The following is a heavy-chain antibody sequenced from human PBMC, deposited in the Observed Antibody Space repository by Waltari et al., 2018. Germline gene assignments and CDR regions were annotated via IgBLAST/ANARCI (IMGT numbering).Heavy chain of an antibody. CDR1: GYRFTTHW. CDR3: ASGYYSRPIDF. J-gene: IGHJ4*02. D-gene: IGHD1-26*01. Sequence: EVQLVQSGAEVRKPGESLTLSCQGSGYRFTTHWIAWVRQMPGKGLEWMRLINPEDSDTTISPSFQGQVTISADKSTRTAFLQWRSLKPSDTAMYYCASGYYSRPIDFWGRGTLVTVSS. CDR2: INPEDSDT. V-gene: IGHV5-51*01.